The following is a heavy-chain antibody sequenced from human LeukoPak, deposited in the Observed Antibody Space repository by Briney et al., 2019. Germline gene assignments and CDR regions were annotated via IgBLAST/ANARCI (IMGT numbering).Heavy chain of an antibody. Sequence: PSETLSLTCTVSGGSISTYYWSWIRRPPGKALEWIGYMFSSGSTSNNPALKSRVTMSVDTSKNQFSLKLSSVTAADTAVYYCARSGGDCYDYWGQGTLVTVSS. CDR3: ARSGGDCYDY. J-gene: IGHJ4*02. D-gene: IGHD2-15*01. CDR2: MFSSGST. CDR1: GGSISTYY. V-gene: IGHV4-59*12.